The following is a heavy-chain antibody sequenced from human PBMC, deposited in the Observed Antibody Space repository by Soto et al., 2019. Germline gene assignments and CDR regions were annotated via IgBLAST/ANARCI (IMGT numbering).Heavy chain of an antibody. J-gene: IGHJ4*02. V-gene: IGHV3-48*01. Sequence: EVRLVESGGGLVQPGGSLRLSCAASGFTFSIYSMNWVRQAPGKGLAWVSYISSSSTIYYADSVKGRFTISRDNAKNSLCLQMNSLRAEDTAVYYCARAARYCSGGSCYSAYYWGKGTLVTVSS. CDR1: GFTFSIYS. CDR2: ISSSSTI. CDR3: ARAARYCSGGSCYSAYY. D-gene: IGHD2-15*01.